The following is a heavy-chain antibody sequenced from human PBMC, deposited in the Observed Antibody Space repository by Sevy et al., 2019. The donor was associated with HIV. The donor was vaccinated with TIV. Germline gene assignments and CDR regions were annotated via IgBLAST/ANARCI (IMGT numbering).Heavy chain of an antibody. V-gene: IGHV3-49*03. CDR1: GFTFDDYA. Sequence: GGSLRLSCTASGFTFDDYAMSWFRQAPGKGLEWVAFITRNSYEPYGGKTDYAGSVKGRFIISRDDSKSIAYLQMISLKTEDTAVDYCTRGLATADTPEYYFDYWGQGILVTVSS. CDR2: ITRNSYEPYGGKT. J-gene: IGHJ4*02. CDR3: TRGLATADTPEYYFDY. D-gene: IGHD5-12*01.